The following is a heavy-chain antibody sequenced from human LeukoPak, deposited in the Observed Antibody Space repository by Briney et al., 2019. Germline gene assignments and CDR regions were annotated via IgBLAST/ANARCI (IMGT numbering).Heavy chain of an antibody. D-gene: IGHD1-14*01. V-gene: IGHV4-38-2*02. CDR2: IYHSGST. Sequence: SETLSLTCTVSGYSISSGYYWGWIRQPPGKGLEWIGSIYHSGSTYYNPSLKSRVTISVDTSKNQFSLKLSSVTAADTAVYYCARDPNRSPFDYWGQGTLVTVSS. CDR3: ARDPNRSPFDY. J-gene: IGHJ4*02. CDR1: GYSISSGYY.